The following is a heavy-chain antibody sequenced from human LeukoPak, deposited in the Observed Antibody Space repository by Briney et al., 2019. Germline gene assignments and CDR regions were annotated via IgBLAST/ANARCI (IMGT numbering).Heavy chain of an antibody. CDR1: GGTFSSYA. Sequence: ASVKVPCKASGGTFSSYAISWVRQAPGQGLEWMGGIIPIFGTANYAQKFQGRVTITADESTSTAYMELSSLRSEDTAVYYCARVRGTISNGIVGWFDPWGQGTLVTVSS. V-gene: IGHV1-69*13. J-gene: IGHJ5*02. D-gene: IGHD1-26*01. CDR2: IIPIFGTA. CDR3: ARVRGTISNGIVGWFDP.